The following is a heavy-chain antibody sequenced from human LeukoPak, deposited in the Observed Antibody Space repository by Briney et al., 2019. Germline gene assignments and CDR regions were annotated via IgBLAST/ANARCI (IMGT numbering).Heavy chain of an antibody. CDR1: GGSISSGSYY. CDR3: ARASYSYDISGWVPFDY. Sequence: PSQTLSLTCTVSGGSISSGSYYWSWIRQPAGKGLEWIGRIYSSGSTNYNPSLKSRVTISLDTSKNQFSLKLSSVTAADTAVYYCARASYSYDISGWVPFDYWGQGTLVTVSS. D-gene: IGHD3-22*01. CDR2: IYSSGST. V-gene: IGHV4-61*02. J-gene: IGHJ4*02.